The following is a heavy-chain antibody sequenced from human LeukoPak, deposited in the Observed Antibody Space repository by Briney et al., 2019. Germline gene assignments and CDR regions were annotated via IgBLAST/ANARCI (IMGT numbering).Heavy chain of an antibody. CDR2: ISSSSSTM. CDR1: GFIFSSYS. D-gene: IGHD5-24*01. Sequence: PGGSLRLSCAASGFIFSSYSMNWVRQAPGKGLEWVSYISSSSSTMYYAASVKGRFSISRDNAQNSLYLQMNSLKTEDTAVYYCTTGVEGRDGYYFDYWGQGTLVTVSS. J-gene: IGHJ4*02. V-gene: IGHV3-48*01. CDR3: TTGVEGRDGYYFDY.